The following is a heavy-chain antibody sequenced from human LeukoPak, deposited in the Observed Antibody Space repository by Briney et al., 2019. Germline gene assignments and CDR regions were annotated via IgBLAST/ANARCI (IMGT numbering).Heavy chain of an antibody. V-gene: IGHV4-4*08. CDR2: IYRSGDT. CDR3: ARTARVFDH. CDR1: DDSINTYY. Sequence: SETLSLTCTVSDDSINTYYWSWLRQPPGKALECIGYIYRSGDTNSNPSLKSRVTMSLDTSNRQFSLQLRSVTAADTAVYFCARTARVFDHWGQGLLVTVSS. D-gene: IGHD2-21*02. J-gene: IGHJ4*02.